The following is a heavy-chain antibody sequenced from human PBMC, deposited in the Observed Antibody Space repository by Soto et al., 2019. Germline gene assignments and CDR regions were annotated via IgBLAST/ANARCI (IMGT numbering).Heavy chain of an antibody. D-gene: IGHD2-15*01. CDR2: IYYSGST. CDR3: ASASPVATDV. CDR1: GGSNSSGDYY. V-gene: IGHV4-30-4*01. Sequence: QVQLQESGPGLVKPSQTLSLTCTVSGGSNSSGDYYWSWIRQPPGKGLEWIGYIYYSGSTYYNPSLQRRVTTSVDTSKYQFSLKLSSVTAADTAVYSSASASPVATDVWGQGTTVTVSS. J-gene: IGHJ6*02.